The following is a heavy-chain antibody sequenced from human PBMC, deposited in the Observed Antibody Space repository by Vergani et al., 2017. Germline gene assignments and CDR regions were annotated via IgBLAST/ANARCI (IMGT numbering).Heavy chain of an antibody. V-gene: IGHV3-30-3*01. Sequence: QVQLVESGGGVVQPGRSLRLSCAASGFTFSSYAMHWVRQAPGKGLECVAVISYDGSNKYYADSVTGRFTISRDNSKNTLYLQMNSLRAEDTAVYYCARDEGATVTPFDYWGQGTLVTVSS. D-gene: IGHD4-17*01. CDR2: ISYDGSNK. CDR3: ARDEGATVTPFDY. CDR1: GFTFSSYA. J-gene: IGHJ4*02.